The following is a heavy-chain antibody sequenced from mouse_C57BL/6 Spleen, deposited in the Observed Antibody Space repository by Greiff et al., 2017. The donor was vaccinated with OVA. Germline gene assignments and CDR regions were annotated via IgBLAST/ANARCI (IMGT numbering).Heavy chain of an antibody. CDR3: TRSLDGYYEGDY. Sequence: LQESGAELVRPGASVTLSCKASGYTFTDYEMHWVKQTPVHGLEWIGAIDPETGGTAYNQKFKGKAILTADKSSSTAYMELRSLTSEDAAVYYCTRSLDGYYEGDYWGQGTTLTVSS. CDR1: GYTFTDYE. V-gene: IGHV1-15*01. J-gene: IGHJ2*01. CDR2: IDPETGGT. D-gene: IGHD2-3*01.